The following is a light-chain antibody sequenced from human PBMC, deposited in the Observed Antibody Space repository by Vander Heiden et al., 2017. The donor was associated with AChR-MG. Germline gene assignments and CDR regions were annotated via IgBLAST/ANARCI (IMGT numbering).Light chain of an antibody. Sequence: EVVLTQSPGTLSLSPGERATLSCRASQSVYSSYLAWYQFKPGQAPRLLIYGASTRATGIPDRCSGSGAGTDFTLTISRLEPEDFAVYYCQQYGSSITFGQGTRLEIK. CDR1: QSVYSSY. J-gene: IGKJ5*01. CDR3: QQYGSSIT. CDR2: GAS. V-gene: IGKV3-20*01.